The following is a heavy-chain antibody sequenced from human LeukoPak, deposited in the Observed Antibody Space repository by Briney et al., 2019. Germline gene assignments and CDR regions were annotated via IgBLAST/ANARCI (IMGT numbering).Heavy chain of an antibody. D-gene: IGHD3-22*01. Sequence: SETLSLTCSVSGGSISSYYRSWIRQPAGKGLEWIGRIYTSGSTNYNPSLKSRVTMSVDTSKNQFSLKLSSVTAADTAVYYCARADVTYYYDSSGYYAGLYFDYWGQGTLVTVSS. J-gene: IGHJ4*02. CDR1: GGSISSYY. V-gene: IGHV4-4*07. CDR3: ARADVTYYYDSSGYYAGLYFDY. CDR2: IYTSGST.